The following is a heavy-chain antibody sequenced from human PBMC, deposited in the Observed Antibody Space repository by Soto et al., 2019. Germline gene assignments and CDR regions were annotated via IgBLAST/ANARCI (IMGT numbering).Heavy chain of an antibody. J-gene: IGHJ2*01. V-gene: IGHV1-24*01. CDR3: ATVRVSLARGWYFDL. Sequence: QVQLVQSGAEVKKPGASVKVSCKVSGYTLTELSMHWVRQAPGKGLEWMGGFDPEDGETIYAQKFQGRVTMTEATSTHTAYMELSSLRSAGTAVYYCATVRVSLARGWYFDLWVRGTLVTVSS. D-gene: IGHD3-10*01. CDR1: GYTLTELS. CDR2: FDPEDGET.